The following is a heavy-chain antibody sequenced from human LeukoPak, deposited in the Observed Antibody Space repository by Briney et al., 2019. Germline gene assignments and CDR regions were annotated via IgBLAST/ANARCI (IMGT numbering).Heavy chain of an antibody. Sequence: SGPTPVKPTQTLTLTCTFSGFSLSTSGVGVGWIRQPPGKALEWLALIYWDDDKRYSPSLKSRLTITKDTSKNQVVLTMTNMDPLDTATYYCANRKYREAFDIWGQGQWSPSLQ. D-gene: IGHD3-16*02. CDR2: IYWDDDK. CDR3: ANRKYREAFDI. J-gene: IGHJ3*02. CDR1: GFSLSTSGVG. V-gene: IGHV2-5*02.